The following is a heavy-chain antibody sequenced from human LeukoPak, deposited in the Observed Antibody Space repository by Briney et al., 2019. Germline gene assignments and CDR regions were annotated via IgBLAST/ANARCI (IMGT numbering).Heavy chain of an antibody. V-gene: IGHV1-8*03. J-gene: IGHJ4*02. CDR1: GYTFTSYD. Sequence: ASVKVSCKASGYTFTSYDINWVRQATGQGLEWMGWMNPNSGNTGYAQKFQGRVTITRNTSISTAYMELSSLRSEDTAVYYCARVDPSDYYDSSGHFDYWGQGTLVTVSS. CDR3: ARVDPSDYYDSSGHFDY. CDR2: MNPNSGNT. D-gene: IGHD3-22*01.